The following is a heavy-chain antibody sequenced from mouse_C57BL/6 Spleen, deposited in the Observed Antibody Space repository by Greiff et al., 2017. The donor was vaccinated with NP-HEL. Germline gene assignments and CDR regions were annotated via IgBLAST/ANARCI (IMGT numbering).Heavy chain of an antibody. D-gene: IGHD3-3*01. Sequence: QVQLKESGAELARPGASVKMSCKASGYTFTSYTMHWVKQRPGQGLEWIGYINPSSGYTKYNQKFKDKATLTADKSSSTAYMQLSSLTSEDSAVYYCAIGGLDYWGQGTTLTVSS. CDR2: INPSSGYT. CDR1: GYTFTSYT. J-gene: IGHJ2*01. V-gene: IGHV1-4*01. CDR3: AIGGLDY.